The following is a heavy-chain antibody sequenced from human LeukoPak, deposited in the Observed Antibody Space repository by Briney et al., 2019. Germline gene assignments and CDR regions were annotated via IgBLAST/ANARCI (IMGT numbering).Heavy chain of an antibody. J-gene: IGHJ4*02. D-gene: IGHD6-19*01. CDR3: VREGKHSSGWYEPLDS. Sequence: ASVKVSCKASGYTFTDYYILWVRQAPGQGLEWMGWINPNSGDTKNSQNFQDTVTMTRDTSINTAYMELSSLRSDDTAVYYCVREGKHSSGWYEPLDSWGQGTLVTVSS. CDR1: GYTFTDYY. CDR2: INPNSGDT. V-gene: IGHV1-2*02.